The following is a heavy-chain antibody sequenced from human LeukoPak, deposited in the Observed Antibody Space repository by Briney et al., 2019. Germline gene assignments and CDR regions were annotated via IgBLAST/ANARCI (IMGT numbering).Heavy chain of an antibody. J-gene: IGHJ5*02. D-gene: IGHD6-19*01. Sequence: ASVKVSCKASGHTFTSYGISWVRQAPGQGLEWMGWISAYNGNTNYAQKLQGRVTMTTDTSTSTAYMELRSLRSDDTAVYYCARDSSGWYLYNWFDPWGQGTLVTVSS. CDR3: ARDSSGWYLYNWFDP. CDR2: ISAYNGNT. V-gene: IGHV1-18*01. CDR1: GHTFTSYG.